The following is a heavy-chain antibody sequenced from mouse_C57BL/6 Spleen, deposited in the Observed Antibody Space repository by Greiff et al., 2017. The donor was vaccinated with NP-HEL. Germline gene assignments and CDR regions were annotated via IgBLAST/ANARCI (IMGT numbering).Heavy chain of an antibody. CDR2: IDPSDSYT. V-gene: IGHV1-50*01. J-gene: IGHJ2*01. D-gene: IGHD1-1*01. CDR3: ARGAYYYGSPYYFDY. Sequence: QVQLQQPGAELVKPGASVKLSCKASGYTFTSYWMQWVKQRPGQGLEWIGEIDPSDSYTNYNQKFKGKATLTVDTSSSTAYMQLSSLTSEDSAVYYCARGAYYYGSPYYFDYWGQGTTLTVSS. CDR1: GYTFTSYW.